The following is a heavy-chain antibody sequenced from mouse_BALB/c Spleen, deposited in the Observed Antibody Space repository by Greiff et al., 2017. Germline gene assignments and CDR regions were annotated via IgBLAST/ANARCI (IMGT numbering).Heavy chain of an antibody. Sequence: EVQLQQSGPELVKPGASVKIPCKASGYTFTDYNMYRVKQSHGKSLEWIGDINPNNGGTIYNQKFKGKATLTVDKSSSTAYMELRSLTSEDTAVYYCASLHYYGYYAMDYWGQGTSVTVSA. CDR2: INPNNGGT. J-gene: IGHJ4*01. CDR3: ASLHYYGYYAMDY. CDR1: GYTFTDYN. D-gene: IGHD1-2*01. V-gene: IGHV1-18*01.